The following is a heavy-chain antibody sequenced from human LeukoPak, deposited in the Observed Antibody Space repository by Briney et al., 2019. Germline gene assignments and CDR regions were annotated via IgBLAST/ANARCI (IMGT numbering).Heavy chain of an antibody. V-gene: IGHV3-30-3*01. CDR3: ARAGYCSGGSCYSIGPNDAFDI. J-gene: IGHJ3*02. CDR1: GFTFSSYA. Sequence: GGSVRLFCAASGFTFSSYAMHWVRQAPGEGLEWVAVILYDGSNKYYADSVEGRFTISRENSKNTLYLQMNSLRAEDTAVYYCARAGYCSGGSCYSIGPNDAFDIWGQGTMVTVSS. D-gene: IGHD2-15*01. CDR2: ILYDGSNK.